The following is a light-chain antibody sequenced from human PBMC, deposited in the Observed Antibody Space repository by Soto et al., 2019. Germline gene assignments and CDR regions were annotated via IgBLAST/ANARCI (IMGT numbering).Light chain of an antibody. CDR2: GAS. J-gene: IGKJ1*01. V-gene: IGKV3-15*01. CDR1: QSVGTN. CDR3: QQYNNWPET. Sequence: EIEMTQSPATLSLSPGERATLSCRASQSVGTNLAWYQQKPGQAPRLLIFGASTRATGVPARISGSGSGTDFTLTISSLQSEDFAIYYCQQYNNWPETFGQGTEVEIK.